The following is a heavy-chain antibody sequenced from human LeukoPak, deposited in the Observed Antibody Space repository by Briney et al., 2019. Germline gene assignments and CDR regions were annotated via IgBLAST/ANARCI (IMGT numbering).Heavy chain of an antibody. CDR2: VFPGDSDA. J-gene: IGHJ2*01. V-gene: IGHV5-51*01. CDR1: GYTFTSYW. CDR3: TRQFDEPHSSDYFFDI. D-gene: IGHD2/OR15-2a*01. Sequence: GESLKISCEGSGYTFTSYWIGWVRQMPGKGLEWMGVVFPGDSDARYSPSFEGQVTMSADKSVNTAYLQWSSLKASDTAMYYCTRQFDEPHSSDYFFDIWGRGTLVTVSS.